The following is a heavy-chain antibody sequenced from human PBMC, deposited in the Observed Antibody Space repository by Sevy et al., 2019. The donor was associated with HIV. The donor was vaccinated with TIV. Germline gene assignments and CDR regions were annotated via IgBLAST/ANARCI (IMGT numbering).Heavy chain of an antibody. V-gene: IGHV3-11*06. CDR2: ISTGSTYT. D-gene: IGHD5-18*01. Sequence: GGSLRLSYVASGFTFSDYYMSWIRQAPGKGLEWVSYISTGSTYTNYADSVKGRFTVSRDNSENSLYLQMNSLRAEDTAVYYCARVRYNYGSYYFDYWGQGTLVTVSS. CDR1: GFTFSDYY. CDR3: ARVRYNYGSYYFDY. J-gene: IGHJ4*02.